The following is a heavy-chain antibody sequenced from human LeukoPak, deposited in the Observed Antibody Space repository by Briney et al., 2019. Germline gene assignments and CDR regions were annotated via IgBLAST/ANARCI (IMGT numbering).Heavy chain of an antibody. CDR2: ISGSGGST. D-gene: IGHD3-16*02. V-gene: IGHV3-23*01. CDR3: ARVQYYDYVWGSYRQDMDV. Sequence: GGSLRLSCAASGFTFSSYGMSWVRQAPGKGLEWVSAISGSGGSTYYADSVKGRFTISRDNSKNTLYLQMNSLRAEDTAVYYCARVQYYDYVWGSYRQDMDVWGKGTTVTVSS. J-gene: IGHJ6*03. CDR1: GFTFSSYG.